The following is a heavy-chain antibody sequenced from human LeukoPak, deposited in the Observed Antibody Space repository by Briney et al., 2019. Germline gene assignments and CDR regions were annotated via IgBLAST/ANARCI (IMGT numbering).Heavy chain of an antibody. CDR2: ISSNGGST. V-gene: IGHV3-64D*06. Sequence: PGGSLRLSCSASGFTFSSYAMHWVRQAPGKGLEYVSAISSNGGSTYYADSVKGRFTISRDNSRNTLYLQMSSLRAEDTAVYYCVKGYSSGWYNFQHWGQGTLVTVSS. D-gene: IGHD6-19*01. CDR1: GFTFSSYA. CDR3: VKGYSSGWYNFQH. J-gene: IGHJ1*01.